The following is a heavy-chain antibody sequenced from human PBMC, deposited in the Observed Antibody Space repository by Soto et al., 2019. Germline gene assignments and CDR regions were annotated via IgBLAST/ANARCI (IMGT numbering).Heavy chain of an antibody. V-gene: IGHV1-18*04. Sequence: ASVKVSCKASGYTFTSYGISWVRQAPGQGLEGMGWISAYNGNTNYAQKLQVRVTMTTDTSTSTAYMELRSLTSDATAVYSCARDKTPAFLRAGDYWGQGTLVTVSS. CDR3: ARDKTPAFLRAGDY. CDR1: GYTFTSYG. CDR2: ISAYNGNT. D-gene: IGHD2-15*01. J-gene: IGHJ4*02.